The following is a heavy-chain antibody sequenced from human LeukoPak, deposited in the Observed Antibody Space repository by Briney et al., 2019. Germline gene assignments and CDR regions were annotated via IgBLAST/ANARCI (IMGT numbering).Heavy chain of an antibody. D-gene: IGHD5-18*01. CDR3: ARGWFGFWHNSYADDNAFDI. V-gene: IGHV4-34*01. Sequence: SETLSLTCAVYGGSFSGYYWSWIRHVPRKGMEWNGEINKSGRTDYNPSLKSRVPISVDTSKNQISLKLSFVTATDTAIYYCARGWFGFWHNSYADDNAFDIWGQGTMVTVSS. CDR1: GGSFSGYY. CDR2: INKSGRT. J-gene: IGHJ3*02.